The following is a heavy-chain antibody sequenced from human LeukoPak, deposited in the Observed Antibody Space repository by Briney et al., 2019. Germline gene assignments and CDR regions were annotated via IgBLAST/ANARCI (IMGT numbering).Heavy chain of an antibody. CDR2: IYYSGST. CDR3: ARTLSYSSSWPVDY. J-gene: IGHJ4*02. D-gene: IGHD6-13*01. CDR1: GGSISSGDYY. V-gene: IGHV4-30-4*01. Sequence: SETLSLTCTVSGGSISSGDYYWSWIRQPPGKGLEWIGYIYYSGSTYYNPSLKSRVTISVDTSKNQFSLKLSSVTAADTAVYYCARTLSYSSSWPVDYWGQGTLVTVSS.